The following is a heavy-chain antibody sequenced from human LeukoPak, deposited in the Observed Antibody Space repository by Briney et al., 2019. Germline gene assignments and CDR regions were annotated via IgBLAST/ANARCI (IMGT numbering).Heavy chain of an antibody. CDR3: ARVPFFGSGGYDY. CDR1: GFTFSSYS. D-gene: IGHD2-15*01. CDR2: ISSSSSYI. Sequence: GGSLRLSCAASGFTFSSYSMNWVRQAPGKGLEWVSSISSSSSYIYYADSVKGRFTISRDNAKNSLYLQMNSLRDEDTAVYYCARVPFFGSGGYDYWGQGTLVTVSS. V-gene: IGHV3-21*01. J-gene: IGHJ4*02.